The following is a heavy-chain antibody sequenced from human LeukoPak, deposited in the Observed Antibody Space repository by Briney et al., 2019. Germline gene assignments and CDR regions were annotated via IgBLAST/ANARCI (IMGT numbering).Heavy chain of an antibody. Sequence: GGSLRLSCAASGFTSSSYAMSWVRQAPGKGLEWIAFISSDGNSKYYADSVRGRFTISRDNAKNSLYLQMNSLRAEDTAVYYCARETRWDFDYWGQGALVSVSS. CDR3: ARETRWDFDY. V-gene: IGHV3-48*04. CDR1: GFTSSSYA. CDR2: ISSDGNSK. D-gene: IGHD5-24*01. J-gene: IGHJ4*02.